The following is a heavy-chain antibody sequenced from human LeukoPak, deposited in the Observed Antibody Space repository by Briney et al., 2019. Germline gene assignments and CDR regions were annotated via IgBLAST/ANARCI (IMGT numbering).Heavy chain of an antibody. V-gene: IGHV4-59*01. CDR1: GGSISSYY. CDR3: ARETYCSSITCYNVVDAFDI. CDR2: MSYSGST. Sequence: SETLSLTCSVSGGSISSYYCTWIRQTPRKGLEWIGYMSYSGSTNYNPSLKSRVTISVDTSKNQFSLKLSSVTAADTAVYYCARETYCSSITCYNVVDAFDIWGQGTMVTVSS. D-gene: IGHD2-2*02. J-gene: IGHJ3*02.